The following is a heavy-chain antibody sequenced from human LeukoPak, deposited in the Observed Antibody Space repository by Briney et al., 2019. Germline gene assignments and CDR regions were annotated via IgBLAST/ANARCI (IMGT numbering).Heavy chain of an antibody. CDR2: IKSKTDGGSI. J-gene: IGHJ4*02. CDR3: TAGVGTSDTDY. CDR1: GFSFSSSG. Sequence: GGSLRLSCAASGFSFSSSGMNWVRQAPGKGLEWVGRIKSKTDGGSIDYAAPVRGRFSISRDDLKNTLFLQMTRLKTEDTAVYYCTAGVGTSDTDYWGEGTLVTVSS. D-gene: IGHD1-26*01. V-gene: IGHV3-15*01.